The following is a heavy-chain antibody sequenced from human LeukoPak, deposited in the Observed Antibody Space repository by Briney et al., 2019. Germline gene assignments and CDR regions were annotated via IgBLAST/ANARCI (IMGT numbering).Heavy chain of an antibody. V-gene: IGHV3-23*01. CDR1: GFTVSSNS. Sequence: GGSLRLSCTVSGFTVSSNSMSWVRKAPGKGLEWVPAISGSGGSTYYADSVKGRFTISRDNSKNTLYLQMNSLRAEDTAVYYCAKISHYDILTGYNSDYWGQGTLVTVSS. J-gene: IGHJ4*02. CDR3: AKISHYDILTGYNSDY. CDR2: ISGSGGST. D-gene: IGHD3-9*01.